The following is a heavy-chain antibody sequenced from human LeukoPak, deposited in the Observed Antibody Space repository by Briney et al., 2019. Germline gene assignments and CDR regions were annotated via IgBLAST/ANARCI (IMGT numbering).Heavy chain of an antibody. D-gene: IGHD4-23*01. CDR3: AKDGTVVTLYYFDY. CDR1: GFTFSSYA. J-gene: IGHJ4*02. V-gene: IGHV3-23*01. Sequence: GGSLRLSCAASGFTFSSYATSWVRQAPGKGLEWVSAISGSGGSTYYADSVKGRFTISRDNSKNTLYLQMNSLRAEDTAVYYCAKDGTVVTLYYFDYWGQGTLVTVSS. CDR2: ISGSGGST.